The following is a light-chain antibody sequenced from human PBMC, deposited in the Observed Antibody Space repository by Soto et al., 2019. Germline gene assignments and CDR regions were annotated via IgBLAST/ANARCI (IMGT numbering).Light chain of an antibody. CDR1: QSVLYRSQNKNY. V-gene: IGKV4-1*01. CDR2: WTS. J-gene: IGKJ1*01. Sequence: DIVMTQSPDSLAVSLGERATINCKSSQSVLYRSQNKNYLAWYQQKPGQPPRLLIYWTSTRESGVPDRFSGSGSETDFTLTISSLQAEDVAVYYCQQYYSNPRTFGQGTKVEIK. CDR3: QQYYSNPRT.